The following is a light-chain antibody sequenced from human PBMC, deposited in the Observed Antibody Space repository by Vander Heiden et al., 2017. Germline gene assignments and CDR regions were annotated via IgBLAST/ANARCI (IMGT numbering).Light chain of an antibody. CDR1: SSDVGSYTL. CDR2: EVS. CDR3: CSYAGSSTCDVV. V-gene: IGLV2-23*02. Sequence: QSALTQPASVSWSPGQSITLSCTGTSSDVGSYTLVSWYQQHPGKAPKLMIYEVSKRPSGVSNRFAGFKSGNTASLTISGLQAEDEADYYCCSYAGSSTCDVVFGGGTKLTVL. J-gene: IGLJ2*01.